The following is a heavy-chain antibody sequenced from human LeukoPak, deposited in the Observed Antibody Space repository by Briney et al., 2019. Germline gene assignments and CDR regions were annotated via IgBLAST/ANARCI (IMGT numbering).Heavy chain of an antibody. J-gene: IGHJ5*02. CDR3: ARDRRRYGFDP. CDR1: GFTFSRYA. Sequence: GGSLRLSCAASGFTFSRYAMHWVRQAPGKGLEYVSAISSNGGSTYYANSVKGRFTISRDNSKNTLYLQMGSLRAEDMAVYYCARDRRRYGFDPWGQGTLVTVSS. D-gene: IGHD3-9*01. V-gene: IGHV3-64*01. CDR2: ISSNGGST.